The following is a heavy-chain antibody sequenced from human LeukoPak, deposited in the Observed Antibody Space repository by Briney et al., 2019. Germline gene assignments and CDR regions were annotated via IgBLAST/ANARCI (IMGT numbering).Heavy chain of an antibody. CDR1: GFTVSSNY. D-gene: IGHD6-13*01. J-gene: IGHJ3*02. CDR3: ARLYSTKDDAFDI. Sequence: PGGSLRLSCAASGFTVSSNYMSWVRQAPGKGLEWVSVIYSGGSTYYADSVKGRFTISRDNAKNSLYLQMNSLRAEDTAVYYCARLYSTKDDAFDIWGQGTMVTVST. CDR2: IYSGGST. V-gene: IGHV3-53*01.